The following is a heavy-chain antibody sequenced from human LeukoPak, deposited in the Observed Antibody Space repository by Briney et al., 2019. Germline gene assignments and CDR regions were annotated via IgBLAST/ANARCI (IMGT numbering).Heavy chain of an antibody. J-gene: IGHJ4*02. Sequence: SETLSLTCTVSGGSISGGDYYWSWSRQPPGKGLEWSGYIYYSGSTYYNPSLKSRVTISVDTSKNQFSLKLSSVTAADTAVYYCARRYSSGWYYFDYWGQGTLVTVSS. V-gene: IGHV4-30-4*08. CDR1: GGSISGGDYY. D-gene: IGHD6-19*01. CDR2: IYYSGST. CDR3: ARRYSSGWYYFDY.